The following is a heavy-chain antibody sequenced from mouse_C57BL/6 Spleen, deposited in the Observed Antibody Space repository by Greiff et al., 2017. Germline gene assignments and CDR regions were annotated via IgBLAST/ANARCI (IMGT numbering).Heavy chain of an antibody. V-gene: IGHV1-55*01. Sequence: VQLQQPGAELVKPGASVMMSCKASGYTFTSYWITWVKQRPGQGLEWIGDIYPGSGSTNYNEKFKSKATLTVDTSSSTAYMQLSSLTSEDSAVYYCARRGILLLRLNYWGQGTLVTVSA. CDR2: IYPGSGST. CDR1: GYTFTSYW. CDR3: ARRGILLLRLNY. D-gene: IGHD1-1*01. J-gene: IGHJ3*01.